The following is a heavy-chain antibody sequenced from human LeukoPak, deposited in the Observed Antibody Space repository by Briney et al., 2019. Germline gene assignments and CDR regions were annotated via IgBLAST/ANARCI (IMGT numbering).Heavy chain of an antibody. CDR3: AELGITMIGGV. J-gene: IGHJ6*04. CDR1: GFTFSDYG. Sequence: PGGSLRLSCAASGFTFSDYGMSWVRQAPGKGLKWVSTISDGGTITYYADSVKGRFTISRDNSKNTLFLQMSSLRAEDTAVYYCAELGITMIGGVWGKGTTVTISS. V-gene: IGHV3-23*01. D-gene: IGHD3-10*02. CDR2: ISDGGTIT.